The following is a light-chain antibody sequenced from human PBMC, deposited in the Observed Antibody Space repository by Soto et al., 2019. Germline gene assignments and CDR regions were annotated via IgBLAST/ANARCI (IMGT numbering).Light chain of an antibody. CDR2: DAS. CDR3: QQRSNWPRLT. CDR1: QSVGTF. V-gene: IGKV3-11*01. Sequence: EIVWTQSPATLSLSPGERATLSCRASQSVGTFLAWYQHKPGQGPRLLIYDASNRATGIPARFSGSGSGTDFTLTISSLEAEDFAVYYCQQRSNWPRLTFGGGTKVEIK. J-gene: IGKJ4*01.